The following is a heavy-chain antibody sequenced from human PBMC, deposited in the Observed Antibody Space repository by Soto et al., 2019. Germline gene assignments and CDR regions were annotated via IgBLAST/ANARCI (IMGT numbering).Heavy chain of an antibody. CDR2: IIPLFGTA. D-gene: IGHD3-22*01. J-gene: IGHJ4*02. V-gene: IGHV1-69*13. CDR1: GGTFNKYT. CDR3: ARQFDYDTSGYYYDY. Sequence: GASVKVSCKASGGTFNKYTIDWVRQDPGQGLEWMGGIIPLFGTANYAQKFQGRVTITADEAATTAYMELSSLRSEDTAVYYCARQFDYDTSGYYYDYWGQGTLVTVSS.